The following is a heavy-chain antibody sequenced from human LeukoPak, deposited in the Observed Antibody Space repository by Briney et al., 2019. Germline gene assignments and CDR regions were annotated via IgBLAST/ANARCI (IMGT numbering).Heavy chain of an antibody. V-gene: IGHV1-18*01. J-gene: IGHJ4*02. CDR2: ISAYNGNT. Sequence: ASVKVSCKTSGYTFTNYGLSWVRQAPGQRLEWMGYISAYNGNTNYAPKFQGRVTMATDTSTSTAYLELRSLRSDDTAVYYCGRDYYDGRGYFDYWGQGSLVTVSS. CDR1: GYTFTNYG. CDR3: GRDYYDGRGYFDY. D-gene: IGHD3-22*01.